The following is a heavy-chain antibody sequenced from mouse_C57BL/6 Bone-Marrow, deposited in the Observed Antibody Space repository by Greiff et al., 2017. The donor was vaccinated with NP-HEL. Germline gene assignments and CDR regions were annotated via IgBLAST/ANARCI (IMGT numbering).Heavy chain of an antibody. V-gene: IGHV1-81*01. J-gene: IGHJ4*01. CDR3: ARGGFITTVVADYYAMDY. CDR2: IYPRSGNT. CDR1: GYTFTSYG. D-gene: IGHD1-1*01. Sequence: VQLVESGAELARPGASVKLSCKASGYTFTSYGISWVKQRTGQGLEWIGEIYPRSGNTYYNEKFKGKATLTADKSSSTAYMELRSLTSEDSAVYFCARGGFITTVVADYYAMDYWGQGTSVTVSS.